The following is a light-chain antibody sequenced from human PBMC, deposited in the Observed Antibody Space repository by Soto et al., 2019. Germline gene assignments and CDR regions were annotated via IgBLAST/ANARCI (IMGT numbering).Light chain of an antibody. CDR2: AAS. J-gene: IGKJ4*01. CDR3: QQSFSTPLT. CDR1: QTISSY. V-gene: IGKV1-39*01. Sequence: DIQMTQSPSSLSASVGDRVTITCRAIQTISSYLNWYQQKPGKAPKRLIFAASSSQSGVPSRFSGSGSGTDFNFTIGSLQPEDFATYFCQQSFSTPLTFGGGTKVDIK.